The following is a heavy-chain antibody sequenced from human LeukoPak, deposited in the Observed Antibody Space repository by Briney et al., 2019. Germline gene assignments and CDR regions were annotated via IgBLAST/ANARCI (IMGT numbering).Heavy chain of an antibody. CDR1: GFTFDDYG. J-gene: IGHJ3*02. V-gene: IGHV3-20*04. CDR2: INWNGGST. CDR3: VRLTIFGVVIEPAAFDI. Sequence: GGSLRLSCAASGFTFDDYGMSWVRQAPGKGLEWVSGINWNGGSTGYADSVKGRVTISRDNAKNSLYLQMNSLRAEDTALYYCVRLTIFGVVIEPAAFDIWGQGTMVTVSS. D-gene: IGHD3-3*01.